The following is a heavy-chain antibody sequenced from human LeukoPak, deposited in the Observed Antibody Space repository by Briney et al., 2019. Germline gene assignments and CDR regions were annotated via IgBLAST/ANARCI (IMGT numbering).Heavy chain of an antibody. CDR3: ARRMVIPAFDI. J-gene: IGHJ3*02. CDR2: MNPNSGNT. CDR1: GYTFTSYD. D-gene: IGHD4-23*01. Sequence: ASVKVSCKASGYTFTSYDINWVRQATGQGLEWMGWMNPNSGNTGYAQKFQGRVTITRNTSISTAYMELSSLRSDDTAVYYCARRMVIPAFDIWGQGTMVTVSS. V-gene: IGHV1-8*03.